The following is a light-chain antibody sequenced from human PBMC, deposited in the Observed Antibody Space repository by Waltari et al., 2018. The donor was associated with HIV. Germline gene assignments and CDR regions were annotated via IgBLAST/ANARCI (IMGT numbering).Light chain of an antibody. CDR2: SNN. J-gene: IGLJ2*01. CDR1: NSNVGTNT. V-gene: IGLV1-44*01. CDR3: AAWDDSLNGHVV. Sequence: QSVLTQPPSASGTPGQRVTISCSGSNSNVGTNTVNWYQQIPGTAPKLLIYSNNQRPSGVPDLFSGSKSGASASLAISGLQSEDEADYFCAAWDDSLNGHVVFGGGTKLTVL.